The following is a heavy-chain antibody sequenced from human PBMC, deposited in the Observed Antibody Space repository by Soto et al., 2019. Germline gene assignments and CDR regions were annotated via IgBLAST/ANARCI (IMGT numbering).Heavy chain of an antibody. J-gene: IGHJ6*03. V-gene: IGHV1-2*04. CDR2: INPNGGVT. D-gene: IGHD5-12*01. CDR3: ARESGGATATLDYYYFYMDV. CDR1: GDSFNDDY. Sequence: QVQLVQSGAEVRKPGASVTVSCRSSGDSFNDDYIHWLRQAPGQGFEWMGWINPNGGVTKYAQKFQGWVSMTRDTSLRTVYMQLSRLRSDDTAVYYCARESGGATATLDYYYFYMDVWGTGTTVTVSS.